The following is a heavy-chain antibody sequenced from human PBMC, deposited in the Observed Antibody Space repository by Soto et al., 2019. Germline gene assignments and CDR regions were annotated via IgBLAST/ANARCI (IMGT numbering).Heavy chain of an antibody. Sequence: QLQLQESGPGLVKPSETLSLTCTVSGGPISSSSYYWAWIRQPPGKGLEWIGSIYYSGRTHYNPSLESRVTISVDTSKKQFSLNLSSVTAADTAVYYCARQRYFYDSSGEDFDSWGQGTLVTVSS. CDR1: GGPISSSSYY. CDR3: ARQRYFYDSSGEDFDS. V-gene: IGHV4-39*01. CDR2: IYYSGRT. D-gene: IGHD3-22*01. J-gene: IGHJ4*02.